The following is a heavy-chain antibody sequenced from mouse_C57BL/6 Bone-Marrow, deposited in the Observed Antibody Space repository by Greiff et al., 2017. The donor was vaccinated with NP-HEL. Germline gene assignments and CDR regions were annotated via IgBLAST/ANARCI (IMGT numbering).Heavy chain of an antibody. Sequence: VKLQQSGAELARPGASVKLSCKASGYTFTSYGISWVKQRTGRGLEWIGEIYPRSGNTYYNEKFKGKATLTADKSSSTAYMELRSLTSEDSAVYFCARGGYYGNYDWFAYWGQGTLVTVSA. D-gene: IGHD2-1*01. CDR3: ARGGYYGNYDWFAY. J-gene: IGHJ3*01. CDR1: GYTFTSYG. V-gene: IGHV1-81*01. CDR2: IYPRSGNT.